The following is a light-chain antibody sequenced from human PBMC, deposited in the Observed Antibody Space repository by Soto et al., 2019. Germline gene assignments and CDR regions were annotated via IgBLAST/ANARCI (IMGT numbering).Light chain of an antibody. CDR1: SGHSSYA. CDR3: QTWVSGIEV. CDR2: INSDGSH. Sequence: QPVLTQSPSASASLGASVKLTCTLSSGHSSYAIAWHQQQPEKGPRYLMKINSDGSHSKGDGIPDRFSGSSSGAERYLTISSLRSEDEADYYCQTWVSGIEVFGGGTKLTVL. V-gene: IGLV4-69*01. J-gene: IGLJ2*01.